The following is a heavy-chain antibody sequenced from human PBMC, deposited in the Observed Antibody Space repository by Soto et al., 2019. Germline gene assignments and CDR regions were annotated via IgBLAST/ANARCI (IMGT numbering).Heavy chain of an antibody. V-gene: IGHV3-23*01. D-gene: IGHD3-10*01. CDR3: AKVIGGTMVRGVIAYRTWGAFYI. CDR1: GFTFSSYA. Sequence: GGSLRLSCAASGFTFSSYAMSWVRQAPGKGLEWVSAISGSGGSTYYADSVKGRFTISRDNSKNTLYLQMNSLRAEDTAVYYCAKVIGGTMVRGVIAYRTWGAFYIWGQGTMVPV. CDR2: ISGSGGST. J-gene: IGHJ3*02.